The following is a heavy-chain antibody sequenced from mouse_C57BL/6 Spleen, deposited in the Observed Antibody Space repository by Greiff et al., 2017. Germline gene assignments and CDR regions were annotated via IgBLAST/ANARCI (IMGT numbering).Heavy chain of an antibody. Sequence: VQLQQPGAELVRPGSSVKLSCKASGYTFTSYWMDWVKQRPGQGLEWIGNIYPSDSETHYNQKFKDKATLTVDKSSSTAYMQLSSLTSEDSAVYDCAREGAAQATWFAYGGQGTLVTVSA. V-gene: IGHV1-61*01. CDR2: IYPSDSET. CDR1: GYTFTSYW. CDR3: AREGAAQATWFAY. J-gene: IGHJ3*01. D-gene: IGHD3-2*02.